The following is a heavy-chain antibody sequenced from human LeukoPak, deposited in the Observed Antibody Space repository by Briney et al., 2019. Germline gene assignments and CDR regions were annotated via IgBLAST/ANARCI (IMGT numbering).Heavy chain of an antibody. CDR3: ASLITIFERGPAAPFEP. V-gene: IGHV4-39*01. J-gene: IGHJ5*02. CDR2: IYYSGST. CDR1: GGSISSSSYY. D-gene: IGHD3-9*01. Sequence: TSETLSLTCTVSGGSISSSSYYWGWIRQPPGKGLEWIGSIYYSGSTYYNPSLKSRVTISVDTSKNQFSLKLSSVTAADTAVYYCASLITIFERGPAAPFEPWGQGTPVTVSS.